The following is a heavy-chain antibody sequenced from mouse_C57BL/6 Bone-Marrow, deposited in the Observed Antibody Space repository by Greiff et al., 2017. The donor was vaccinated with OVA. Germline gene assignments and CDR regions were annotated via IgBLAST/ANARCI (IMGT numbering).Heavy chain of an antibody. CDR2: IDPSDSYT. V-gene: IGHV1-69*01. J-gene: IGHJ2*01. CDR3: ASLYYGEGNY. CDR1: GYTFTSYW. Sequence: QVQLQQPGAELVMPGASVKLSCKASGYTFTSYWMHWVKQRPGQGLEWIGEIDPSDSYTNYNQKFKDKATLTADKSSSTAYMQLSSLTYEDSAVYYCASLYYGEGNYWGQGTTLTVSS. D-gene: IGHD2-13*01.